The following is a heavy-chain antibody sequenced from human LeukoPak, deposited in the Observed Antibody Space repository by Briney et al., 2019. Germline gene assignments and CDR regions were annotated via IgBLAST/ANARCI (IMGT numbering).Heavy chain of an antibody. CDR2: IRTKSEGATT. J-gene: IGHJ5*02. CDR3: VKRWFDP. V-gene: IGHV3-15*01. Sequence: GGSLRLSCAASGFTVSDFWMIWVRQAPGRGLEWVGHIRTKSEGATTRYAAPVKGRFTVSRDDSKNTVYLQMDSLQSDDTAVYYCVKRWFDPWGQGALVTVSS. CDR1: GFTVSDFW.